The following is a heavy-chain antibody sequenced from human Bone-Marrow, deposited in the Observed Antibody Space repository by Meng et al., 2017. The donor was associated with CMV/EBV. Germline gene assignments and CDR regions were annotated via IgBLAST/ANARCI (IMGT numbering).Heavy chain of an antibody. V-gene: IGHV3-9*03. Sequence: GGPLRLSCAASGFTFGDYAMHWVWQAPGKGLEWVSGISWNSGSIGYADSVKGRFTISRDNAKNTLYLQMNSRRAEDMALDYCAKEGPTGGGHCDYWGQGTLVTVSS. CDR1: GFTFGDYA. J-gene: IGHJ4*02. CDR2: ISWNSGSI. CDR3: AKEGPTGGGHCDY. D-gene: IGHD3-16*01.